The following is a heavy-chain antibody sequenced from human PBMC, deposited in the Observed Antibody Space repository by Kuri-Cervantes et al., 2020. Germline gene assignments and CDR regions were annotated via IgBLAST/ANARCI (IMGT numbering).Heavy chain of an antibody. CDR2: ISYDGSNK. J-gene: IGHJ4*02. V-gene: IGHV3-30-3*01. CDR3: ARDLGTLGTPPDY. Sequence: GGSLRLSCAASGFTFSSYAMHWVRQAPGKGLEWVAFISYDGSNKYYADSVKGRFTISRDNSKSTLYMQMNSLRAEDTAVYYCARDLGTLGTPPDYWGQGTLVTVSS. D-gene: IGHD3-16*01. CDR1: GFTFSSYA.